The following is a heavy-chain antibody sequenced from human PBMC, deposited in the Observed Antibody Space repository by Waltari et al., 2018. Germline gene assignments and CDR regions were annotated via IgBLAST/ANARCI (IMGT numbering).Heavy chain of an antibody. CDR2: SFHSGST. D-gene: IGHD3-10*01. Sequence: QVQLQESGPGLVKPSEPLSLTCAVSGYSISSGYYWGWIRQPPGKGLEWIGSSFHSGSTYYNPSLKSRLTISVDTSKNQFSLRLSSVTAADTAVYYCARLIIFGSGSSDYWGQGTVVTVSS. J-gene: IGHJ4*02. CDR1: GYSISSGYY. CDR3: ARLIIFGSGSSDY. V-gene: IGHV4-38-2*01.